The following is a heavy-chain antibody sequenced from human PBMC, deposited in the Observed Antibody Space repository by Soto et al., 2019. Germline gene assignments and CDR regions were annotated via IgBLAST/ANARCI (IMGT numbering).Heavy chain of an antibody. J-gene: IGHJ6*03. CDR1: VYTFTSYG. Sequence: PSVKVSSKASVYTFTSYGISWVRQAPGQGLEWMGWISAYNGNTNYAQKFQGRVTIIADKSTSTAYMELSSLRSEDTAVYYCASQSSHYDFCSGSSTFPMEVWGKVNTVPGS. CDR2: ISAYNGNT. CDR3: ASQSSHYDFCSGSSTFPMEV. V-gene: IGHV1-18*01. D-gene: IGHD3-3*01.